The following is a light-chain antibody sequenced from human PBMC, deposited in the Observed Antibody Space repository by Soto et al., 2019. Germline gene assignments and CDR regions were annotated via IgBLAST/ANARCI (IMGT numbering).Light chain of an antibody. CDR2: DAV. CDR3: QQYGSSGT. CDR1: QSISNY. J-gene: IGKJ1*01. Sequence: EVVLTQSPATLSLSPGERANLSCRASQSISNYLAWYQQKPGQAPRLLIYDAVRRATGIPDRFSGSGSGTDFTLTISRLEPEDFAVYYCQQYGSSGTFGQGTKVDIK. V-gene: IGKV3-20*01.